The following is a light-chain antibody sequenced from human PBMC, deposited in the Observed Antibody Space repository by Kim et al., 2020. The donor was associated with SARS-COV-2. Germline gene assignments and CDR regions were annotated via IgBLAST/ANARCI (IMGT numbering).Light chain of an antibody. CDR1: QSITTY. CDR2: GAS. V-gene: IGKV1-39*01. CDR3: QQSPNPRLT. J-gene: IGKJ4*01. Sequence: DIQMTQSPSYLSASVGDRVTIACRTSQSITTYLNWYQQKPGEAPSLLIYGASTLRSGVPSRFSGGVSGQGSPLPTSSPHPEASAPYYCQQSPNPRLTFGGGTKVDIK.